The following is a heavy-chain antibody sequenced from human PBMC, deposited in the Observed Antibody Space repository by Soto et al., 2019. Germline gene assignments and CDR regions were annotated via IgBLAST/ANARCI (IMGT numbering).Heavy chain of an antibody. CDR1: GGSISGYY. D-gene: IGHD6-6*01. CDR2: IYYRGTT. CDR3: ARRRGSSSYPVRVRWLERYSDF. V-gene: IGHV4-59*08. J-gene: IGHJ4*02. Sequence: PSETLSLTCTVSGGSISGYYWSWIRQPPGKGLEWVAYIYYRGTTNYNPSLKSRVTISLDTSQNQFSLKMSSVTAADTAVYYCARRRGSSSYPVRVRWLERYSDFWGKGTLVTVSS.